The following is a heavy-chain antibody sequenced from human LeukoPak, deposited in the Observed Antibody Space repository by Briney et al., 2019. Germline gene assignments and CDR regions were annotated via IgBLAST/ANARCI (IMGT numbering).Heavy chain of an antibody. D-gene: IGHD6-6*01. CDR3: AKAIHSSSSGVVDY. V-gene: IGHV3-30*02. J-gene: IGHJ4*02. CDR1: GFTFSNYA. CDR2: IRYDGSNK. Sequence: AGGSLRLSCAASGFTFSNYAMHWVRQAPGKGLEWVTFIRYDGSNKYYAESVKGRFTISRDNSKNTLYLQMSSLGAEDTAVYYCAKAIHSSSSGVVDYWGQGTLVTVSS.